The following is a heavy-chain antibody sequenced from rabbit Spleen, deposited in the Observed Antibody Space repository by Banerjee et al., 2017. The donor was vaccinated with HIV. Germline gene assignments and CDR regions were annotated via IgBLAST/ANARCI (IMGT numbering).Heavy chain of an antibody. V-gene: IGHV1S7*01. CDR2: IYAAKGST. CDR3: VRDQAGDADYGPYYLNL. Sequence: QLKETGGGLVQPGGSLTLSCKASGIDFTNYYISWVRQAPGKGLEWIGIIYAAKGSTDYASWVNGRFTISNDNAQSTVDLKMTSLTAADTATYFCVRDQAGDADYGPYYLNLWGQGTLVTVS. J-gene: IGHJ4*01. D-gene: IGHD2-1*01. CDR1: GIDFTNYY.